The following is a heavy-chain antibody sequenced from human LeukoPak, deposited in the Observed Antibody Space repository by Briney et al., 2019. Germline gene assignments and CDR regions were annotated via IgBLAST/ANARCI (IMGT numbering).Heavy chain of an antibody. V-gene: IGHV1-46*01. Sequence: ASVKVSCKASGYTFTSYGISWVRQAPGQGLEWMGIINPSGGSTSYAQKFQGRVTMTRDTSTSTVYMELSSLRSEDTAVYYCARDELYYYDSSGYFYWGQGTLVTVSS. J-gene: IGHJ4*02. CDR2: INPSGGST. CDR3: ARDELYYYDSSGYFY. D-gene: IGHD3-22*01. CDR1: GYTFTSYG.